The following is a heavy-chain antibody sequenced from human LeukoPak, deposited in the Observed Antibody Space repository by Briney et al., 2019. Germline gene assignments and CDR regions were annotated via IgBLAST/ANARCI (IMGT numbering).Heavy chain of an antibody. CDR1: GFTFSSYW. Sequence: GSLRLSCAASGFTFSSYWMSWVRQAPGKGLEWVANIKQDGSEKYYVDSVKGRFTISRDNAKNSLYLRMNSLRAEDTAVYYCARLELTTAPYYFDYWGQGTLVTVSS. D-gene: IGHD3-22*01. J-gene: IGHJ4*02. V-gene: IGHV3-7*01. CDR3: ARLELTTAPYYFDY. CDR2: IKQDGSEK.